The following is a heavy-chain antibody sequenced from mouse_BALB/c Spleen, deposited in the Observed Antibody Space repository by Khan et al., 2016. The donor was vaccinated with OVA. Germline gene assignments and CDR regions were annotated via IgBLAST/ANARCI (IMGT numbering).Heavy chain of an antibody. CDR3: ARWGGDGVNY. D-gene: IGHD2-13*01. CDR2: IYPGNGDT. V-gene: IGHV1-80*01. J-gene: IGHJ3*01. CDR1: GYSFSRSW. Sequence: VQLQESGAELVRPGSSVKISCKASGYSFSRSWMNWVKQRPGQGLEWIGQIYPGNGDTNYNGKFKGKATLTADKSSSTAYMQLSSLTSEDSAVYFCARWGGDGVNYWGHGTLVTVSA.